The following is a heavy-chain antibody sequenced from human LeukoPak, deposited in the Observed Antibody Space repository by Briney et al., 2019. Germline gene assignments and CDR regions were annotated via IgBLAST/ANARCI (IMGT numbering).Heavy chain of an antibody. V-gene: IGHV3-48*03. CDR1: GFTFSSYE. Sequence: GGSLRLSCAASGFTFSSYEMNWVRQAPGEGLEWVSYISSSGSTIYYADSVKGRFTISRDNAKNSLYLQMNSLRAEDTAVYYCALSSYGSGSYHPDGAFDIWGQGTMVTVSS. CDR2: ISSSGSTI. CDR3: ALSSYGSGSYHPDGAFDI. D-gene: IGHD3-10*01. J-gene: IGHJ3*02.